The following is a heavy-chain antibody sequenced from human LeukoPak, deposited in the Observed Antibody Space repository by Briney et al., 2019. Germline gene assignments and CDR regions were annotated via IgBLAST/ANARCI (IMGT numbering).Heavy chain of an antibody. Sequence: SETLSLTCTVSGGSISSYYWSWIRQHPGKGLEWIGYIYYSGSTYYNPSLKSRVTISVDTSKNQFSLKLSSVTAADTAVYYCAREIAAAGRTIDYWGQGTLVTVSS. CDR3: AREIAAAGRTIDY. J-gene: IGHJ4*02. CDR1: GGSISSYY. CDR2: IYYSGST. D-gene: IGHD6-13*01. V-gene: IGHV4-59*06.